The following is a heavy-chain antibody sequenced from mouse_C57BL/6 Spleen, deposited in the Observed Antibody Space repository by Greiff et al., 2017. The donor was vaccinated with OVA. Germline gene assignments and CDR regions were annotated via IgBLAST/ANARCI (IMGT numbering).Heavy chain of an antibody. J-gene: IGHJ4*01. CDR2: IYPGDGDT. Sequence: VQLQQSGPELVKPGASVKISCKASGYAFSSSWMNWVKQRPGKGLEWIGRIYPGDGDTNYNGKFKGKATLTADKSSSTAYMQLSSLTSEDSAVYFCAREESGFRYYYAMDYWGQGTSVTVSS. V-gene: IGHV1-82*01. CDR1: GYAFSSSW. CDR3: AREESGFRYYYAMDY.